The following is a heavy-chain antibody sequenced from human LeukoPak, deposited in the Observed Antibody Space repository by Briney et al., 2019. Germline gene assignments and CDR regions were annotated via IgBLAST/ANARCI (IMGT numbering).Heavy chain of an antibody. CDR3: ARDQYNYDSSGYHYYFDH. CDR1: GDSLSNYY. D-gene: IGHD3-22*01. V-gene: IGHV4-4*07. J-gene: IGHJ4*02. CDR2: IYKSGST. Sequence: SETLSLACTVSGDSLSNYYWSWIRQPAGKGLEWVGRIYKSGSTNCNPSLKSRVTMSIATSKNQMYLKLSSVTAEDKAIYYCARDQYNYDSSGYHYYFDHWAGSPVVSVSS.